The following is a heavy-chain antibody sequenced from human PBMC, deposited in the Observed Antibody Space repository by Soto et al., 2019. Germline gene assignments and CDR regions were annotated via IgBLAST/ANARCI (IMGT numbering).Heavy chain of an antibody. J-gene: IGHJ4*02. CDR3: ASMGYHYGSGSYPLDY. CDR2: IHYSGST. D-gene: IGHD3-10*01. Sequence: EALSLTSTVPGGSITGYYWSWIRQPPGKGPEWIGNIHYSGSTHYNPSLRSRVTISVDTSKNQFSLKLRSVTAADTAVYYCASMGYHYGSGSYPLDYWGQGTLVTVSS. CDR1: GGSITGYY. V-gene: IGHV4-59*08.